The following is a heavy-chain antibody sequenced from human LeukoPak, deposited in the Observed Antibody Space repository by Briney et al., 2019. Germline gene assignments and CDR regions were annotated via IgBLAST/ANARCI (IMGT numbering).Heavy chain of an antibody. D-gene: IGHD6-13*01. J-gene: IGHJ4*02. CDR2: INHSGST. CDR1: GGSFSGYY. CDR3: ARKYSSSWSEDY. Sequence: SETLSLACAVYGGSFSGYYWSWIRQPPGKGLEWIGEINHSGSTNYNPSLKSRVTISVDTSKNQFSLKLSSVTAADTAVYYCARKYSSSWSEDYRGQGTLVTVSS. V-gene: IGHV4-34*01.